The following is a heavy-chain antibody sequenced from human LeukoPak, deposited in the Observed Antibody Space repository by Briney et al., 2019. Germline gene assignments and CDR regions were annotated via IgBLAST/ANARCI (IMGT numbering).Heavy chain of an antibody. CDR1: GYTFTGYY. V-gene: IGHV1-2*02. D-gene: IGHD6-19*01. CDR2: INPNSGGT. J-gene: IGHJ4*02. CDR3: AREAGPIAVAGGY. Sequence: GASVKVSCKASGYTFTGYYMHWVRQAPGQGLEWMGWINPNSGGTNYAQKFQGRVTMTRDTSISTAYMELSRLRSDDTAVYYCAREAGPIAVAGGYWGQGTLVTVSS.